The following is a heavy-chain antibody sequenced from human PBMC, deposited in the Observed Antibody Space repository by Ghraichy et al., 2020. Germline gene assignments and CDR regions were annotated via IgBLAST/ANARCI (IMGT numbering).Heavy chain of an antibody. J-gene: IGHJ4*02. CDR2: ISSTGATI. D-gene: IGHD1-7*01. V-gene: IGHV3-48*02. CDR1: GFTFGGYG. CDR3: ARIGGAGTTWYFFDY. Sequence: GESLNISCTASGFTFGGYGMNWVRQAPGKGLEWVSFISSTGATINYADSVKGRFTVSRDNAKNSLYLQVNSLRDEDTAVYFCARIGGAGTTWYFFDYWGQGTLITVSS.